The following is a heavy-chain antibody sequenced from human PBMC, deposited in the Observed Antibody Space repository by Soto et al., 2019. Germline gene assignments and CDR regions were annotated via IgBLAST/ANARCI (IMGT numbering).Heavy chain of an antibody. Sequence: ASVEVSCKASGYTFTGHYIHWVRQAPEQGPEWMGEIGPESGATRYAQRFQGRVTMTRDMSITTVYMELNNLSPDDTAVYYCGRGRSGQIVVFYWGQGTPVTVSS. J-gene: IGHJ4*02. D-gene: IGHD1-26*01. CDR3: GRGRSGQIVVFY. CDR1: GYTFTGHY. V-gene: IGHV1-2*02. CDR2: IGPESGAT.